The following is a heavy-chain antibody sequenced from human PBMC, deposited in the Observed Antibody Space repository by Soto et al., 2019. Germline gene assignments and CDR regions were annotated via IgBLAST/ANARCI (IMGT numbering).Heavy chain of an antibody. CDR2: IDNAGTDS. Sequence: EVQLVESGGGLVQPGGSLRLSCAASGFTLSGRPMNWVRQAPGKGLVWVSGIDNAGTDSTYADSVKGRFTSSRDNAKNMLYLQMNSLRVEDTAVYYCARGWFGPDVWGKGTTVTVSS. D-gene: IGHD3-10*01. CDR3: ARGWFGPDV. V-gene: IGHV3-74*01. CDR1: GFTLSGRP. J-gene: IGHJ6*04.